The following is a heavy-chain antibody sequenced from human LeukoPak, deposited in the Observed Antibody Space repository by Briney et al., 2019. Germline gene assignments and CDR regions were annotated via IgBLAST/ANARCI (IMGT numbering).Heavy chain of an antibody. V-gene: IGHV3-23*01. CDR2: TSSSDAGT. D-gene: IGHD3-16*01. CDR1: GFTLSTYA. CDR3: AKDDAWGRYKD. J-gene: IGHJ1*01. Sequence: GGSLRLSCAASGFTLSTYAMSWVRQTPGKGLEWVAATSSSDAGTYYTDSVRGRFTISRDNSKNTVSLQMNSLRGEDTAVYYCAKDDAWGRYKDWGQGTLVTVSS.